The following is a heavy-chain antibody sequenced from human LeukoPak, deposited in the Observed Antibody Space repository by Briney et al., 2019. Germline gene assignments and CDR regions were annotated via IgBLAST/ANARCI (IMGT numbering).Heavy chain of an antibody. Sequence: SVRVSCKASGGTFSSEGISWVRQAPGQGLEWMGGIIPIFGSPDYAEKFLGRVTITPDESTSTVYMELTSLTSDDTAVYYCARDREGIAVVPAATPGWGMAVWGSGTTVTVSS. J-gene: IGHJ6*04. CDR2: IIPIFGSP. D-gene: IGHD2-2*02. CDR3: ARDREGIAVVPAATPGWGMAV. CDR1: GGTFSSEG. V-gene: IGHV1-69*13.